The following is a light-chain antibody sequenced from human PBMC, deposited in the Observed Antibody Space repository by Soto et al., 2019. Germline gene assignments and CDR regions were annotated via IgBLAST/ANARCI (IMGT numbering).Light chain of an antibody. CDR3: LQSYSTPIT. J-gene: IGKJ5*01. V-gene: IGKV1-39*01. CDR2: AAS. CDR1: QSISSY. Sequence: DIQMTQSPSSLSASVGDRVTITCRASQSISSYLNWYQQKPGKAPKLLIYAASSWQSGVPSRFSVSGSWTDFSPTISSMQPEDFATYYCLQSYSTPITFGQGTRLESK.